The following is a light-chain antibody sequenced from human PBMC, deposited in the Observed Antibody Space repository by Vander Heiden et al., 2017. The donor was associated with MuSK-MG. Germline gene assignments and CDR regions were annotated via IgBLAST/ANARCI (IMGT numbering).Light chain of an antibody. V-gene: IGLV2-14*03. Sequence: QSALTQPASVSGSPGQSITISCTGTSSDVGRYEYVSWYQQLPGNAPKLLIFDISFRPSGVSSRFSGSRSGNTASLTISGLQAEDEAQYYCSSYTSSSTVVFGGGTKLTVL. CDR1: SSDVGRYEY. J-gene: IGLJ2*01. CDR2: DIS. CDR3: SSYTSSSTVV.